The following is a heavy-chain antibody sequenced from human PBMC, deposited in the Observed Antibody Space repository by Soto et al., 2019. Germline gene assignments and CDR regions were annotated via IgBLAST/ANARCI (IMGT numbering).Heavy chain of an antibody. CDR1: GFTFSVYS. D-gene: IGHD6-19*01. Sequence: EVQLVESGGDLVQRGGSLRLSCVGSGFTFSVYSMNWVRQAPGKGLEWFSYITSDTKTIKYADSVKGRFTISRDNAKNSGYLPITILRDEYTAVYYCSISVEGHFDYWGQGTLVTVSS. V-gene: IGHV3-48*02. CDR2: ITSDTKTI. CDR3: SISVEGHFDY. J-gene: IGHJ4*02.